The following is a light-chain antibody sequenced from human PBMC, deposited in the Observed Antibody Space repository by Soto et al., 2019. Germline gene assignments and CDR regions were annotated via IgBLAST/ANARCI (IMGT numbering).Light chain of an antibody. CDR2: DAS. CDR3: IQDYNYPRT. CDR1: QGISNY. V-gene: IGKV1-6*01. Sequence: IQMTQSPSSLSASVGDRVTITCRASQGISNYLAWYQQKPGKVPNLLIYDASTLHSGVQSRFSGGGSGTDFTLTIRSLQPEDFATYYCIQDYNYPRTFGQGTKVDIK. J-gene: IGKJ1*01.